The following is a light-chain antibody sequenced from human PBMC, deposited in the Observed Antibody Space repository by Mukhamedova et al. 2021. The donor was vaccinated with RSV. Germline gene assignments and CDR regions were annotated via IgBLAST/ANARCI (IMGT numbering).Light chain of an antibody. J-gene: IGLJ2*01. CDR3: QVWDTPTVV. CDR2: RDF. Sequence: EYMGQTARISCGGDNLEAKNVHWYRQIPGQAPVLVMYRDFNRPSGIPERFSGSNSGNMATLTISRVQGGDEGDYYCQVWDTPTVVFGGG. CDR1: NLEAKN. V-gene: IGLV3-9*01.